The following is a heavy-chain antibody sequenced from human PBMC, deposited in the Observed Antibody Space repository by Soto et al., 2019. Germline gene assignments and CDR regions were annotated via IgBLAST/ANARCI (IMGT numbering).Heavy chain of an antibody. J-gene: IGHJ4*03. V-gene: IGHV1-69*13. CDR2: IIPIFGTA. D-gene: IGHD4-4*01. CDR1: GGTFSSYA. Sequence: SVKVSCKASGGTFSSYAISWVRQAPGQGLEWMGGIIPIFGTANYAQKFQGRVTITADESTSTAYMELSSLRSEDTAVYYCARGLDTLTTSLDYWGQVIMVTVCS. CDR3: ARGLDTLTTSLDY.